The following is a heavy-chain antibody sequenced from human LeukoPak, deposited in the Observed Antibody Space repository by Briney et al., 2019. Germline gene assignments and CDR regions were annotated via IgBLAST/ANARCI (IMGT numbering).Heavy chain of an antibody. CDR1: GGSISSSSYY. D-gene: IGHD1-26*01. V-gene: IGHV4-61*02. CDR3: ARDLVGATDGNWFDP. Sequence: SETLSLTCTVSGGSISSSSYYWSWIRQPAGKGLEWIGRIYTSGSTNYNPSLKSRVTMSVDTSKNQFSLKLSSVTAADTAVYYCARDLVGATDGNWFDPWGQGTLVTVSS. CDR2: IYTSGST. J-gene: IGHJ5*02.